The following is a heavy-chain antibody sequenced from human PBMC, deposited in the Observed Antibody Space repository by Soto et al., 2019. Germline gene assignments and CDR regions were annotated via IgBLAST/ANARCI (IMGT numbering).Heavy chain of an antibody. D-gene: IGHD3-22*01. CDR3: ARASYDSSTYYLDY. CDR2: IYYSGST. Sequence: QVQLQESGPGLVKPSQTLSLTCTVSGASISSGDYYWTWIRQPPGKGLEWIGSIYYSGSTSYHPTLKSRVTISVATSNHQFSLKLSSVTAADTAVYYCARASYDSSTYYLDYWGQGTLVTVSS. CDR1: GASISSGDYY. J-gene: IGHJ4*02. V-gene: IGHV4-30-4*01.